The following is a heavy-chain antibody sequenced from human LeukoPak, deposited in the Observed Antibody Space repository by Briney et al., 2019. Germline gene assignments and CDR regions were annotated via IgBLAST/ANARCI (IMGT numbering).Heavy chain of an antibody. V-gene: IGHV1-69*04. CDR2: IIPILGIA. CDR1: GGTFSSYA. CDR3: ARVLLLDQETFFVDAFDI. Sequence: ASVKVSCKASGGTFSSYAISWVRQAPGQGLEWMGRIIPILGIANYAQKFQGRVTMTRNTSISTAYMELSSLRSEDTAVYYCARVLLLDQETFFVDAFDIWGQGTMVTVSS. J-gene: IGHJ3*02. D-gene: IGHD3-10*01.